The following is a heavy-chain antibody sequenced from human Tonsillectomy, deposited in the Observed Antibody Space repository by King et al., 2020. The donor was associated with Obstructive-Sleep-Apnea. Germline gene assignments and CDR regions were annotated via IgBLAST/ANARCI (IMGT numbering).Heavy chain of an antibody. Sequence: QLQESGPGLVKPSETLSLTCSVSGGSISSSTYYWGWIRQPPGKGLEWIGTIHYSGSTYYNPSLKIRVTMSLDTFKNHFSVGLSSVTAADTAVYYCASEFVHYYGASALEDYWGQGTLVTVSS. CDR1: GGSISSSTYY. CDR3: ASEFVHYYGASALEDY. V-gene: IGHV4-39*07. J-gene: IGHJ4*02. CDR2: IHYSGST. D-gene: IGHD4/OR15-4a*01.